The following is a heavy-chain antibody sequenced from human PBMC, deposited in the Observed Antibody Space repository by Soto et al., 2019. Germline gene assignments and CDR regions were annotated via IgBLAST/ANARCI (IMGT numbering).Heavy chain of an antibody. CDR1: GFTFGNYG. J-gene: IGHJ6*02. D-gene: IGHD2-21*02. CDR2: IWYDGSKR. V-gene: IGHV3-33*01. Sequence: VQLVESGGGVVQPGRSLRLSCAASGFTFGNYGMHWVRQAPGKGLEWVAVIWYDGSKRYYADSVKGRFTISRDNSKNTLYLQMNSLIAEATGLYHSTREPGRDRGDVWGQGTTVTVSS. CDR3: TREPGRDRGDV.